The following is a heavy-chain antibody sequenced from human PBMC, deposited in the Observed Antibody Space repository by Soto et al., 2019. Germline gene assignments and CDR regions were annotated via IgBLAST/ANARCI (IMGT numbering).Heavy chain of an antibody. D-gene: IGHD3-10*01. Sequence: SLRLSCAASGFTVSTKYMSWVRQAPGKGLEWVSVIYSGGSTFYADSVRGRFTISRDNSKNTVNLQMNSLRAEDTAVYYCARDPRAADYWGQGTLVTVSS. CDR1: GFTVSTKY. CDR2: IYSGGST. CDR3: ARDPRAADY. J-gene: IGHJ4*02. V-gene: IGHV3-66*01.